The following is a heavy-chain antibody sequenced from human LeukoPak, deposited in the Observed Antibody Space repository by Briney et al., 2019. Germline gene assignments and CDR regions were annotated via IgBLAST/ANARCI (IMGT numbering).Heavy chain of an antibody. D-gene: IGHD3-22*01. J-gene: IGHJ4*02. CDR1: GGSISSYY. CDR3: AREGSSGYYSDY. V-gene: IGHV4-59*01. Sequence: SETLSLTCTVSGGSISSYYWSWIRQPPGKGLEWIGYIYYSGSTNYNPSLKSRVTISVDTSKNQFSLKLSSVTAADTAVYCCAREGSSGYYSDYWGQGTLVTVSS. CDR2: IYYSGST.